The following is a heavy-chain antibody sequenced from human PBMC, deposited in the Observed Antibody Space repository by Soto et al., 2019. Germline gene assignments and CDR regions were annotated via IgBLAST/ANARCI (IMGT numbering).Heavy chain of an antibody. CDR3: ARSSGADAPGY. Sequence: PGGSLRLSCAASGFTFSSYAMHWVRQAPGKGLEWVAVISYDGSNKYYADSVKGRFTISRDNSKNTLYLQMNSLRAEDTAVYYCARSSGADAPGYWGQGTLVTVSS. V-gene: IGHV3-30-3*01. CDR2: ISYDGSNK. CDR1: GFTFSSYA. J-gene: IGHJ4*02. D-gene: IGHD3-10*01.